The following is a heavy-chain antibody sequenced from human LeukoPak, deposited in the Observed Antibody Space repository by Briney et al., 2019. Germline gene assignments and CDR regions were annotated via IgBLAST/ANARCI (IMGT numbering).Heavy chain of an antibody. V-gene: IGHV4-59*01. Sequence: SETLSLTCTVSGGSISSYYWSWIRQPPGKRLEWRGYIYYSGSTNYNPSLKSPVTISAATSNKQFSLKLSSLTAAHTAVYYCPSEREAYCSADCSPHPRLGYHFHYWGQGPLVTVSS. D-gene: IGHD2-21*01. CDR3: PSEREAYCSADCSPHPRLGYHFHY. J-gene: IGHJ4*02. CDR1: GGSISSYY. CDR2: IYYSGST.